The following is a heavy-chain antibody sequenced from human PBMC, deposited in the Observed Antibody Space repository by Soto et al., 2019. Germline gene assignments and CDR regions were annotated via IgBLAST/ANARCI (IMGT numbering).Heavy chain of an antibody. CDR2: ISSNGGTT. J-gene: IGHJ4*02. V-gene: IGHV3-64*01. D-gene: IGHD1-7*01. CDR1: GFTFSSYD. CDR3: VRRVSGNYDY. Sequence: EVPLAESGGGMVQPGGFLRLSCVASGFTFSSYDMHWVRQAPGKGLEYVSSISSNGGTTYYGNSVKGRFTISRDNSKNTPYLQMGSLRAEDMAVYYCVRRVSGNYDYWGQGTLVTVSS.